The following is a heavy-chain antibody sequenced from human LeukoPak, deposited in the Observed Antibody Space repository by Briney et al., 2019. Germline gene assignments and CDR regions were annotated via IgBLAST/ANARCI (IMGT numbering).Heavy chain of an antibody. J-gene: IGHJ4*02. D-gene: IGHD3-16*01. CDR1: GYSLTNNW. CDR3: VRPGGRGQYSYASYDF. CDR2: ICPGDFDT. Sequence: GEPLKISCQDSGYSLTNNWIGWVRQMHGKGRKWMGIICPGDFDTRYSPSFQGQVTISADSSISTGYLQWTSLKASDTAMYYCVRPGGRGQYSYASYDFWGQGTLVTVSS. V-gene: IGHV5-51*01.